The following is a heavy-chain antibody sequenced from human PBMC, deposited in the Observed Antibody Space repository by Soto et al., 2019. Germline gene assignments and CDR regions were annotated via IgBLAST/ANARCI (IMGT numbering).Heavy chain of an antibody. D-gene: IGHD3-3*01. Sequence: ETLSITGTVSGGSVNRGSYYWSWIRQPPGKGLEWIGYIYYSGSTNYNPSLKSRVTISVDTSKNQFSLKLSSVTAADTAVYYCARVLFGRGNWFDPWGQGTLVTVSS. CDR3: ARVLFGRGNWFDP. CDR1: GGSVNRGSYY. V-gene: IGHV4-61*01. J-gene: IGHJ5*02. CDR2: IYYSGST.